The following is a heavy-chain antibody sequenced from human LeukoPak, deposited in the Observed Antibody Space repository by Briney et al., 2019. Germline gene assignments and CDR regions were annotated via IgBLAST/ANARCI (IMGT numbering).Heavy chain of an antibody. CDR1: GYTFTGYY. Sequence: ASVKVSCKASGYTFTGYYMHWVRQAPGQGLEWIGWSNPNSGGTNYAQKFQGRVTMTRDTSISTAYMELSRLRSDDTAVYYCARPVVDCSGGSCSSHFDYWGQGTLVTVSS. CDR3: ARPVVDCSGGSCSSHFDY. J-gene: IGHJ4*02. CDR2: SNPNSGGT. V-gene: IGHV1-2*02. D-gene: IGHD2-15*01.